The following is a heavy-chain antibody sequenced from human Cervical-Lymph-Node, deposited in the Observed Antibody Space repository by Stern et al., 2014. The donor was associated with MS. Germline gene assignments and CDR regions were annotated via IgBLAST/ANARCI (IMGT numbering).Heavy chain of an antibody. CDR3: AREPQGGAWYYGMDV. CDR2: ISSVGS. J-gene: IGHJ6*02. CDR1: GFPFSSHS. D-gene: IGHD1-26*01. V-gene: IGHV3-21*06. Sequence: EAQLVESGGGLVNRGGPLLLSCAASGFPFSSHSMNWVRQAPGKGLEWVSSISSVGSFYAESVQGRFTISRDNAKDSLFLQMNSLRVDDTAVYYCAREPQGGAWYYGMDVWGQGTTVTVSS.